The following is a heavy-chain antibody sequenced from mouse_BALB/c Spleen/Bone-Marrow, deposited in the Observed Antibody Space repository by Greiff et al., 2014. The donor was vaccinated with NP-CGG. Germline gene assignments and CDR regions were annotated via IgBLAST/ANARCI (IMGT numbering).Heavy chain of an antibody. CDR3: AIYYYGSSGFAY. D-gene: IGHD1-1*01. CDR2: IDPANGNT. V-gene: IGHV14-3*02. J-gene: IGHJ3*01. CDR1: GFNIKDTY. Sequence: DVQLQESGAELVKPGASVKLSCTASGFNIKDTYMHWVKQRPEQGLEWIGRIDPANGNTKYDPKSQGKATITADTSSNTAYLQLSSLTSEDTAVYYCAIYYYGSSGFAYWGQGTLVTVSA.